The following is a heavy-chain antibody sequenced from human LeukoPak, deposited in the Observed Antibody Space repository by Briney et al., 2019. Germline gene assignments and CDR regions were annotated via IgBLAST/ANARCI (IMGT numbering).Heavy chain of an antibody. CDR1: GFTFSSYA. D-gene: IGHD6-19*01. CDR2: ISGSGGST. J-gene: IGHJ4*02. Sequence: GGSLRLSCAASGFTFSSYAMSWVRQAPGKGLEWVSAISGSGGSTYYADSVKGRFTISRDNSKNTLYLQMSSLRAEDTAVYYCAKAHGRSGWYRGPYYFDYWGQGTLVTVSS. CDR3: AKAHGRSGWYRGPYYFDY. V-gene: IGHV3-23*01.